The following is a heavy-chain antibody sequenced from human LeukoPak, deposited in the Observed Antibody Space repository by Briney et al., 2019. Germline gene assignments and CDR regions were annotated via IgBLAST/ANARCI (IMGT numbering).Heavy chain of an antibody. CDR3: ARALYGSSDYYDY. CDR1: GFNFSDHY. V-gene: IGHV3-11*01. D-gene: IGHD3-22*01. Sequence: GGSLRLSCAASGFNFSDHYMSWVRQTPGRGLEWVTYISGSGATLHHADSVKGRFTISRDNAKNSLSLQMNSLRAEDTALYYCARALYGSSDYYDYWGQGILVTVSS. CDR2: ISGSGATL. J-gene: IGHJ4*02.